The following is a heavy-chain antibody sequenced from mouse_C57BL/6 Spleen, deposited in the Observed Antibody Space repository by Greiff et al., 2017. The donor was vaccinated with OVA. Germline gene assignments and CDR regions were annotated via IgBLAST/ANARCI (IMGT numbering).Heavy chain of an antibody. V-gene: IGHV5-6*02. CDR1: GFTFSSYG. CDR3: ARQVTTVVATYYFDY. J-gene: IGHJ2*01. CDR2: ISSGGSYT. Sequence: DVKLVESGGDLVKPGGSLKLSCAASGFTFSSYGMSWVRQTPDKRLEWVATISSGGSYTYYPDSVKRRFTISRDNAKNTLYLQMRSLKSEDTAMYYCARQVTTVVATYYFDYGGQGTTLTVSS. D-gene: IGHD1-1*01.